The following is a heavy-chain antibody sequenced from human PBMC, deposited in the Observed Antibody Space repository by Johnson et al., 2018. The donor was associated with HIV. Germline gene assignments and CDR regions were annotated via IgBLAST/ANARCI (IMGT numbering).Heavy chain of an antibody. CDR2: IKQDGSEK. CDR1: GFTFSSYW. CDR3: ARETGDPVVPAARDAFDI. D-gene: IGHD2-2*01. Sequence: VQLVESGGGLVQPGGSLRLSCAASGFTFSSYWMSWVRQAPGKGLEWVANIKQDGSEKYYVDSVKGRFTISRDNATNSLYLQMNSLRAEDTAVYYCARETGDPVVPAARDAFDIWGQGTMVTVSS. J-gene: IGHJ3*02. V-gene: IGHV3-7*01.